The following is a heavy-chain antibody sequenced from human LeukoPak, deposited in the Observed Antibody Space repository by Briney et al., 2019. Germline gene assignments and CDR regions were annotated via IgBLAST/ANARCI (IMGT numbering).Heavy chain of an antibody. CDR2: IKQDGSEK. CDR1: GFTFSSYW. V-gene: IGHV3-7*01. Sequence: GGSLRLSCAASGFTFSSYWMSWVRQAPGKGLEWVANIKQDGSEKYYVDSVKGRFTISRDNAKNSLYLQMNSLRAEDTAVYYCARVIKGLPWFGDYYYYYMDVWGKGTTVTISS. D-gene: IGHD3-10*01. CDR3: ARVIKGLPWFGDYYYYYMDV. J-gene: IGHJ6*03.